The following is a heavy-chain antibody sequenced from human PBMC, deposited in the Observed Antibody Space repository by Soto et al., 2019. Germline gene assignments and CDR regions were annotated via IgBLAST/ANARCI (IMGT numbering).Heavy chain of an antibody. Sequence: QVQLVQSGAAVKKPGASVKVSCKASGYTFTRYYVHWVRQATGQGLEWMGIINPSGGTTSYAHKFQARVTMTRDTSTSQVYMELSSLKSEDTAVYYCTRDSEFTETTGFMDVWGQGTAVTVSS. J-gene: IGHJ6*02. CDR2: INPSGGTT. V-gene: IGHV1-46*03. D-gene: IGHD4-4*01. CDR3: TRDSEFTETTGFMDV. CDR1: GYTFTRYY.